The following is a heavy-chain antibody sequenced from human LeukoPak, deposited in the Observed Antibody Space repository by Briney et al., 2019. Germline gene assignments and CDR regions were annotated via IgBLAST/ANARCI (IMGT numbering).Heavy chain of an antibody. CDR2: INPYKGNT. CDR1: GYSFTSYG. CDR3: ARGRVRRDAFDI. Sequence: GASVKVSCKASGYSFTSYGFNWVRQAPGQGLEWMGWINPYKGNTIYAQKVQDRVTMTTDTSTSTAYMELRSLRSDDTAVYYCARGRVRRDAFDIWGQGTMVTVSS. D-gene: IGHD5/OR15-5a*01. J-gene: IGHJ3*02. V-gene: IGHV1-18*01.